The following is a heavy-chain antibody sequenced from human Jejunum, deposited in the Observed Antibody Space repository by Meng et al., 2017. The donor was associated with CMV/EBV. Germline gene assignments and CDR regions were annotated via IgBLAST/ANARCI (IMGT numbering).Heavy chain of an antibody. Sequence: QGHLQASGPGLVGPSETLSLTCSVSGDSINNHFWSWIRQPAGKKLEWIGRISSSGNTNYTPSFKSRVIMSLDTSNNQFFLKLTSVTAEDTALYYCARGESRGYYYFDYWGQGILVTVSS. J-gene: IGHJ4*02. V-gene: IGHV4-4*07. CDR3: ARGESRGYYYFDY. D-gene: IGHD3-22*01. CDR1: GDSINNHF. CDR2: ISSSGNT.